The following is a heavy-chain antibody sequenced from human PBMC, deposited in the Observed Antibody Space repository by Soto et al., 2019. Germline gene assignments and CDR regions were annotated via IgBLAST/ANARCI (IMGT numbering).Heavy chain of an antibody. CDR2: ISAYNGNT. D-gene: IGHD3-22*01. V-gene: IGHV1-18*01. CDR3: ARSYYYDLYYYGMDV. J-gene: IGHJ6*02. CDR1: GYTFTSYG. Sequence: ASVKVSCKASGYTFTSYGISWVRQAPGQGLEWTGWISAYNGNTNYAQKLQGRVTMTTDTSTSTAYMELRSLRSDDTAVYYCARSYYYDLYYYGMDVWGQGTTVTVSS.